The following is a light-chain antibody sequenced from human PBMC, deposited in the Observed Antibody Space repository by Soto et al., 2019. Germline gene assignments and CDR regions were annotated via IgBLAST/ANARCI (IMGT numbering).Light chain of an antibody. CDR2: DVT. Sequence: QSALTQPASVSGSPGQSISMSCTGTSSDVGGYNYVSWYQQHPGKAPKLMIYDVTNRPSGVSNRFSGSKSDNTASLTISGLEAEDEADYYCSSYTTNNTRLFGGGTKVTVL. CDR1: SSDVGGYNY. V-gene: IGLV2-14*03. J-gene: IGLJ2*01. CDR3: SSYTTNNTRL.